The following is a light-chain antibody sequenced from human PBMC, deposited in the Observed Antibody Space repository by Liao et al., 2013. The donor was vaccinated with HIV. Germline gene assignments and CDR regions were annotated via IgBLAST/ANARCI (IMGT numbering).Light chain of an antibody. CDR3: QAWDNSLYV. V-gene: IGLV3-21*01. CDR1: NIGSKS. Sequence: SYVLTQPPSVSVAPGKTARITCGGNNIGSKSVHWYQQKPGQAPVVVIYYDSDRPSGIPERFSGSNSGNTATLTISRVEAGDEADYYCQAWDNSLYVFGSGTKVTVL. J-gene: IGLJ1*01. CDR2: YDS.